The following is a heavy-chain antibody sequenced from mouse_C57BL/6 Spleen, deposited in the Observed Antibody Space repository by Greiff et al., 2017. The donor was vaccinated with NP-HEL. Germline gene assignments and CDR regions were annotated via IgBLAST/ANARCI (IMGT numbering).Heavy chain of an antibody. D-gene: IGHD1-1*01. CDR1: GFTFSSYA. J-gene: IGHJ1*03. CDR2: ISSGGDYI. Sequence: DVQLVESGEGLVKPGGSLKLSCAASGFTFSSYAMSWVRQTPEKRLEWVAYISSGGDYIYYADTVKGRFTISRDNARNTLYLQMSSLKSEDTAMYYCTREDYGSSYGYFDVWGTGTTVTVSS. V-gene: IGHV5-9-1*02. CDR3: TREDYGSSYGYFDV.